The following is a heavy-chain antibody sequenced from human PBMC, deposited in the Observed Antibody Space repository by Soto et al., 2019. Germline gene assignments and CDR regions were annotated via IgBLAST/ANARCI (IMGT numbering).Heavy chain of an antibody. CDR2: MNPNNGNT. Sequence: GASVKVSCKAAAYTFTSYDINWVRQATGQDFEWMGWMNPNNGNTAYAQKFQGRVTMTRDTSKSTAFMELSSLTSEDTAVYYCARGPRNWGVDYWGQGTQVTVSS. CDR3: ARGPRNWGVDY. D-gene: IGHD7-27*01. V-gene: IGHV1-8*01. CDR1: AYTFTSYD. J-gene: IGHJ4*02.